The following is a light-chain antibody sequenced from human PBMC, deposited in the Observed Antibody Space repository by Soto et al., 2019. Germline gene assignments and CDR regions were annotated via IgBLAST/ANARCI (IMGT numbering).Light chain of an antibody. CDR3: QQYDNLPPTRT. CDR1: QDIATY. Sequence: DLQISQNPSSLSASVGNRVTITCQSGQDIATYFNWYQQKPGKAPNLLIXDASNLETGVPSRVSGGGSGTHFTGTISILKSGEIASDDCQQYDNLPPTRTFSQGTKVDNK. V-gene: IGKV1-33*01. CDR2: DAS. J-gene: IGKJ1*01.